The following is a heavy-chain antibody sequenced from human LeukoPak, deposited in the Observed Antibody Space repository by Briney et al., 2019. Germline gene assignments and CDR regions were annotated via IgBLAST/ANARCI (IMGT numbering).Heavy chain of an antibody. V-gene: IGHV1-69*13. CDR2: IIPIFGTA. Sequence: ASVKVSCKASGGTFSSYAISWVRQAPGQGLEWMGGIIPIFGTANYAQKFQGRVTITADESTSTAYMELSSLRPEDTAVYYCARLGPYYDSSGYGEYNWFDPWGQGTLVTVSS. CDR3: ARLGPYYDSSGYGEYNWFDP. D-gene: IGHD3-22*01. CDR1: GGTFSSYA. J-gene: IGHJ5*02.